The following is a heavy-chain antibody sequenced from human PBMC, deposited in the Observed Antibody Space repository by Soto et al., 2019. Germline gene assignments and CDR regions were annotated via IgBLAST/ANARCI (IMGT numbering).Heavy chain of an antibody. J-gene: IGHJ4*02. V-gene: IGHV3-15*01. CDR2: IKSKTDGGTT. CDR3: TTDYWRDYYDSSGYLGY. CDR1: GFTFSNAW. D-gene: IGHD3-22*01. Sequence: SGGSLRLSCAASGFTFSNAWMSWVRQAPGKGLEWVGRIKSKTDGGTTDYAAPVKGRFTISRDDSKNTLYLQMNSLKTEDTAVYYCTTDYWRDYYDSSGYLGYWGQGTLVTVSS.